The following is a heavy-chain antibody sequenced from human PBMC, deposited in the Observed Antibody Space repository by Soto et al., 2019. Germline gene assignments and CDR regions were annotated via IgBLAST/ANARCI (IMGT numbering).Heavy chain of an antibody. D-gene: IGHD2-15*01. CDR3: VRMGVGYCSQGTCYFDN. Sequence: GESLKISCKSSGYSFTNYWIGWVRQMPGKGPEWMGIIYPGDSGTRYSPSFQGQVTISADNSITTAYLQWSSLKASDTAIYWCVRMGVGYCSQGTCYFDNWGQGSLVTVSS. CDR1: GYSFTNYW. J-gene: IGHJ4*02. V-gene: IGHV5-51*01. CDR2: IYPGDSGT.